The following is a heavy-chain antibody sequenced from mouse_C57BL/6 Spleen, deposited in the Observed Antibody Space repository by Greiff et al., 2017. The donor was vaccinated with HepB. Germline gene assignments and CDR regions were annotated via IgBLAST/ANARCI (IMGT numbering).Heavy chain of an antibody. Sequence: VKLMESGAELVRPGTSVKVSCKASGYAFTNYLIEWVKQRPGQGLEWIGVINPGSGGTNYNEKFKGKATLTADKSSSTAYMQLSSLTSEDSAVYFCARENFIFDYWGQGTTLTVSS. CDR3: ARENFIFDY. CDR1: GYAFTNYL. D-gene: IGHD1-1*01. CDR2: INPGSGGT. J-gene: IGHJ2*01. V-gene: IGHV1-54*01.